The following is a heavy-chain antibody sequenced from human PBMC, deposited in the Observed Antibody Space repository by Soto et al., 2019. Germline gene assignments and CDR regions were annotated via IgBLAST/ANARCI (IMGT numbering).Heavy chain of an antibody. D-gene: IGHD6-19*01. CDR1: GFTFSSYG. J-gene: IGHJ6*02. CDR2: IWYDGSNK. V-gene: IGHV3-33*01. CDR3: AREIAVAGYYYYGMDV. Sequence: PGGSLRLSCAASGFTFSSYGMHWVRQAPGKGLEWVAVIWYDGSNKYYADSVKGRFTISRDNSKNTLYLQMNSLRAEDTAVYYCAREIAVAGYYYYGMDVWGQGTTVT.